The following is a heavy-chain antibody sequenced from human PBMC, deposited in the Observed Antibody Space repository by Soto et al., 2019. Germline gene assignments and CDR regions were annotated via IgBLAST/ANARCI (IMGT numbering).Heavy chain of an antibody. Sequence: GXSVKASCKGSVYTLTCYYMHWVRQAPGQGLEWMGWINPNSGGTNYAQKFQGRVTMTRDTSISTAYMELSRLRSDDTAVYYCARGRQAAGTFDYWGQGTLVTVSS. CDR3: ARGRQAAGTFDY. D-gene: IGHD6-13*01. CDR1: VYTLTCYY. CDR2: INPNSGGT. V-gene: IGHV1-2*02. J-gene: IGHJ4*02.